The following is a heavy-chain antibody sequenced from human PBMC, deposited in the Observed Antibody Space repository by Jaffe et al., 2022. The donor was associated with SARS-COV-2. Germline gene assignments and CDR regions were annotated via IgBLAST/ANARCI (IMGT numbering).Heavy chain of an antibody. CDR1: GGSISSSSYY. CDR2: IYYSGST. J-gene: IGHJ5*02. V-gene: IGHV4-39*01. D-gene: IGHD5-18*01. CDR3: ARQSLTWIQLWLEYNWFDP. Sequence: QLQLQESGPGLVKPSETLSLTCTVSGGSISSSSYYWGWIRQPPGKGLEWIGSIYYSGSTYYNPSLKSRVTISVDTSKNQFSLKLSSVTAADTAVYYCARQSLTWIQLWLEYNWFDPWGQGTLVTVSS.